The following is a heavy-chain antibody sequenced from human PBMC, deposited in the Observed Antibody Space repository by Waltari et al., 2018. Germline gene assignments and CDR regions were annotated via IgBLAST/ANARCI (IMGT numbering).Heavy chain of an antibody. Sequence: QVQLQESGTGLVKPSQNLYPTCTVSGGFISSGSYSWTWIRQPAGKGLEWIGYIYTSGSTNYNPSRKSRVTISVDTSKNQFSLKLSSVTAADTAVYYCARDPLSGNYCAFDIWGQGTMVTVSS. J-gene: IGHJ3*02. D-gene: IGHD1-26*01. CDR3: ARDPLSGNYCAFDI. CDR1: GGFISSGSYS. V-gene: IGHV4-61*09. CDR2: IYTSGST.